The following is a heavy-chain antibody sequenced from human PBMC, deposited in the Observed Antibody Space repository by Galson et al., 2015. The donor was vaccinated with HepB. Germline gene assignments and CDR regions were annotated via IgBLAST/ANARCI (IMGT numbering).Heavy chain of an antibody. CDR3: ARGVYDSSSFYYFDY. D-gene: IGHD3-22*01. V-gene: IGHV3-66*01. J-gene: IGHJ4*02. CDR1: GFTVNSNC. CDR2: IYSGGNT. Sequence: SLRLSCAASGFTVNSNCMSWVRQAPGKGLEWVSLIYSGGNTYYADSVKGRFTISRDNSKNTVYLQMNSLRAEDTAVYYCARGVYDSSSFYYFDYWGQGTLVTVSS.